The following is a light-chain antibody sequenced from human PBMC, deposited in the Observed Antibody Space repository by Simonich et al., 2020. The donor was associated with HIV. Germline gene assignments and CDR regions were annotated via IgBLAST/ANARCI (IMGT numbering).Light chain of an antibody. V-gene: IGKV3D-20*01. CDR1: QRISSSY. Sequence: EIVLTQSPATLSLSPGERGTLSCRASQRISSSYLAWYQQKPGLAPRLLIYDASSRATGIPDRFSGSGSGTDYTLTISKLEPEDFAVYYCQQYSNSLWTFGQGTKVEIK. J-gene: IGKJ1*01. CDR2: DAS. CDR3: QQYSNSLWT.